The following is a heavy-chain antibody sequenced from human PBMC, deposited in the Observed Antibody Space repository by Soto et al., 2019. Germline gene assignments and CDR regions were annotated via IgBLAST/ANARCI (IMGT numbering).Heavy chain of an antibody. CDR1: GVTFSGDA. CDR2: ISTTSTYI. J-gene: IGHJ6*02. Sequence: PGGSLRLSCAASGVTFSGDAMNWVRQAPGKGLEWVSSISTTSTYIYYADSVKGRFTISRDNANNSLHLQMNSLRAEDTAVYYCVRDYVMDVWGQGTTVTLYS. V-gene: IGHV3-21*01. CDR3: VRDYVMDV. D-gene: IGHD3-10*02.